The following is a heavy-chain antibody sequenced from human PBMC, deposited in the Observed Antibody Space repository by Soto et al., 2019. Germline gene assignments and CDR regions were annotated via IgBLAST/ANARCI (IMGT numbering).Heavy chain of an antibody. V-gene: IGHV1-69*12. CDR1: GGTFSSYT. Sequence: QVQLVQSGAEVKKPGSSVKVSCKASGGTFSSYTISWVRQAPGQGLEWMGGIIPIFGTANYAQKFQGRVMITADEATSTAYMELSSLRSEDTAVYYCARSRYCSGGSCYSGYFQHWGQGTLVTVSS. CDR3: ARSRYCSGGSCYSGYFQH. D-gene: IGHD2-15*01. J-gene: IGHJ1*01. CDR2: IIPIFGTA.